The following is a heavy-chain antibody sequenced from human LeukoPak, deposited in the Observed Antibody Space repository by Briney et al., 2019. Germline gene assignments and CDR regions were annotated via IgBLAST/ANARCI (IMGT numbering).Heavy chain of an antibody. CDR1: GFTFSSYS. CDR2: ISSSSSHI. CDR3: ARGISLYGDYAGEFDY. Sequence: GGSLRLSCAASGFTFSSYSMNWVRQAPGKGLEWVSSISSSSSHIYYADSVKDRFTIPRDNAKNSLYLQMNSLRAEDTAVYYCARGISLYGDYAGEFDYWGQGTLVTVSS. V-gene: IGHV3-21*01. J-gene: IGHJ4*02. D-gene: IGHD4-17*01.